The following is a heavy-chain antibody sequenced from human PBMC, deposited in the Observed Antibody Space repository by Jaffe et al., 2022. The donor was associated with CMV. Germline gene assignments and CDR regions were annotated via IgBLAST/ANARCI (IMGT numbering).Heavy chain of an antibody. D-gene: IGHD3-3*01. CDR3: ARKSTGYLEYYFDY. CDR1: GGSISSYY. Sequence: QVQLQESGPGLVKPSETLSLTCTVSGGSISSYYWSWIRQPPGKGLEWIGYIYYSGSTNYNPSLKSRVTISVDTSKNQFSLKLSSVTAADTAVYYCARKSTGYLEYYFDYWGQGTLVTVSS. CDR2: IYYSGST. V-gene: IGHV4-59*01. J-gene: IGHJ4*02.